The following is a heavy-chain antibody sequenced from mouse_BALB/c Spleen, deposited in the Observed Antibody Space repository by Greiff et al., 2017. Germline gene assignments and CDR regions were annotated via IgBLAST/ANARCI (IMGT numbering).Heavy chain of an antibody. V-gene: IGHV5-6-2*01. D-gene: IGHD2-2*01. CDR2: INSNGGST. Sequence: EVQLKESGGGLVKLGGSLKLSCAASGFTFSSYYMSWVRQTPEKRLELVAAINSNGGSTYYPDTVKGRFTISRDNAKNTLYLQMSSLKSEDTALYYCARRYGYFWYFDVWGAGTTVTVSS. CDR3: ARRYGYFWYFDV. CDR1: GFTFSSYY. J-gene: IGHJ1*01.